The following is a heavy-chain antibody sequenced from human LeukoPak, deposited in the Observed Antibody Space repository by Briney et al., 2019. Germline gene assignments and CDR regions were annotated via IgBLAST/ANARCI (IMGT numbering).Heavy chain of an antibody. V-gene: IGHV5-51*01. CDR3: ARRDTAMVGSFDP. CDR2: IYPSDSDT. Sequence: GESLTISCKGSGYSFTSYWIGWVRQMPGKGLDWMGVIYPSDSDTRYSTSFQGQVTISPDKSTSTASLQCSSLKPSDTPLYYSARRDTAMVGSFDPWGQGTLVTVSS. CDR1: GYSFTSYW. J-gene: IGHJ5*02. D-gene: IGHD5-18*01.